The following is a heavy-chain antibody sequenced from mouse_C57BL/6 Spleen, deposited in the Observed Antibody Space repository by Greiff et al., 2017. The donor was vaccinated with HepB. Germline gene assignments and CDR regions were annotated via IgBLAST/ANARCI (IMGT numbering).Heavy chain of an antibody. D-gene: IGHD1-1*01. CDR3: ARRGFITTVVAPMDY. V-gene: IGHV5-6*02. CDR2: ISSGGSYT. CDR1: GFTFSSYG. J-gene: IGHJ4*01. Sequence: EVKVVESGGDLVKPGGSLKLSCAASGFTFSSYGMSWVRQTPDKRLEWVATISSGGSYTYYPDSVKGRFTISRDNAKNTLYLQMSSLKSEDTAMYYCARRGFITTVVAPMDYWGQGTSVTVSS.